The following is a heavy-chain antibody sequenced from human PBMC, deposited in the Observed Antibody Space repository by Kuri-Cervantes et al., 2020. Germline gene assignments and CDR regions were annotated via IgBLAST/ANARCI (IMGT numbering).Heavy chain of an antibody. V-gene: IGHV3-30-3*01. CDR2: ISYDGSNK. D-gene: IGHD6-25*01. CDR3: AKAGGGIAALDY. Sequence: GGSLRLSCAASGFTFSSYAMHWVRQAPGKGLEWVAVISYDGSNKYYADSVKGRFTISRDNSKNTLYLQMNSLRAEDTAVYHCAKAGGGIAALDYWGQGTLVTVSS. J-gene: IGHJ4*02. CDR1: GFTFSSYA.